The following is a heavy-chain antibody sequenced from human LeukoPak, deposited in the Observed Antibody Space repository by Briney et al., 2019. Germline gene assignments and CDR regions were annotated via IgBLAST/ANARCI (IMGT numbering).Heavy chain of an antibody. D-gene: IGHD4-17*01. V-gene: IGHV1-2*02. Sequence: ASVKVSCKASGYTFTGYYMHWVRQAPGQGLEWMGWINPNSGGTNYAQKFQGRVTMTRDTSISTAYMEPSRLRSDDTAVCYCARDPDDYGDDGWFDPWGQGTLVTVSS. J-gene: IGHJ5*02. CDR1: GYTFTGYY. CDR3: ARDPDDYGDDGWFDP. CDR2: INPNSGGT.